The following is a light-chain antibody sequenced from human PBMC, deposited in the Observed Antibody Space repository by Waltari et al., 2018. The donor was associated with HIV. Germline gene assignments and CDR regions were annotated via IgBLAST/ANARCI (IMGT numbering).Light chain of an antibody. CDR2: GAS. CDR3: QQYGRSPWT. J-gene: IGKJ1*01. V-gene: IGKV3-20*01. CDR1: QSVTSSY. Sequence: EIVLTQSPGTLSLSPGERATLYCRASQSVTSSYLAWYQQKPGQSPRLLIYGASSRATGIPDRVSGSGSGTDFTLTISRLEPEDFAVYYCQQYGRSPWTFGQGTKVEIK.